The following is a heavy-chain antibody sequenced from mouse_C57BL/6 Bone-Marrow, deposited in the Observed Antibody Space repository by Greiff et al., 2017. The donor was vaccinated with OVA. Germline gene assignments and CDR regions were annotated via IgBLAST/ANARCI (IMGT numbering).Heavy chain of an antibody. J-gene: IGHJ2*01. CDR2: ISDGGSYT. CDR1: GFTFSSYA. Sequence: EVKVEESGGGLVKPGGSLKLSCAASGFTFSSYAMSWVRQTPEKRLEWVATISDGGSYTYYPDNVKGRFTISRDNAKNNLYLQMSHLKSEDTAMYYCAIYYGNFDYWGQGTTLTVSS. CDR3: AIYYGNFDY. V-gene: IGHV5-4*03. D-gene: IGHD2-1*01.